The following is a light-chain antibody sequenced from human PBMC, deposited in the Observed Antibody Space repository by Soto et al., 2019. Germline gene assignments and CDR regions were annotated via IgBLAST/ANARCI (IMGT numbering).Light chain of an antibody. J-gene: IGKJ1*01. V-gene: IGKV1-6*01. CDR3: LQDYNFPWT. Sequence: AIQMTQSPSSLSASVGDRVTITCRASQGIRNDLGWYQQKPGKAPTLLIYGASSLQSGVPSRFSGSGSGSDFTLTISSLQPEDFATYYCLQDYNFPWTFGQGTKVEIK. CDR2: GAS. CDR1: QGIRND.